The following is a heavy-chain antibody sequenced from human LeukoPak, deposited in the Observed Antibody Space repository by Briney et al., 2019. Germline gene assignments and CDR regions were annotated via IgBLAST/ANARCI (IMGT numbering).Heavy chain of an antibody. D-gene: IGHD3-16*01. Sequence: SETLSLTCAVYGGSFSGYYWSWIRQPPGKGLEWIGEINHSGSTNYNPSLKSRVTISVDTSKNQFSLKLSSVTAADTAVYYCARKENAYYYFDYWGQGTLVTVSS. CDR2: INHSGST. V-gene: IGHV4-34*01. CDR1: GGSFSGYY. J-gene: IGHJ4*02. CDR3: ARKENAYYYFDY.